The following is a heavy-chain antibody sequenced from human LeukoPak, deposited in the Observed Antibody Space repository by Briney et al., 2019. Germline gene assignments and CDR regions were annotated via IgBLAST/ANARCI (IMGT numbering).Heavy chain of an antibody. Sequence: SETLSLTFTVSDDSISDYYRGWIRQPPGKGLEWIGYFYNSGRSTYNPSLKSRVTISADTSKNHFSLKLNSVTTADTAVYYCTRGAGWLIDYWGQGILVTVSS. CDR2: FYNSGRS. D-gene: IGHD3-16*01. CDR3: TRGAGWLIDY. CDR1: DDSISDYY. V-gene: IGHV4-59*01. J-gene: IGHJ4*02.